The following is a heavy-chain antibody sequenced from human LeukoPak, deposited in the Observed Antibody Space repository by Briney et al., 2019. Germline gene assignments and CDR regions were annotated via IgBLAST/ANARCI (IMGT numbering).Heavy chain of an antibody. Sequence: SETLSLTCTVSGGSISSSSYYWGWIRQPPGKGLEWIVSIYYSGSTYYNPSLKSRVTISVDTSKNQFPLKLSSVTAADTAVYYCARNGLEGSSGYYFDYWGQGTLVTVSS. D-gene: IGHD3-22*01. CDR2: IYYSGST. CDR1: GGSISSSSYY. J-gene: IGHJ4*02. V-gene: IGHV4-39*06. CDR3: ARNGLEGSSGYYFDY.